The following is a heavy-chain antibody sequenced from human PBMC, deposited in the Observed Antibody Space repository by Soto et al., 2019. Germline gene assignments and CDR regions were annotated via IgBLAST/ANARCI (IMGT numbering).Heavy chain of an antibody. J-gene: IGHJ6*02. CDR1: GFTFSSYG. V-gene: IGHV3-30*18. D-gene: IGHD6-19*01. CDR2: ISYDGSNK. CDR3: AKDGGRYSGGWGYGMDV. Sequence: QVQLVESGGGVVQPGRSLRLSCAASGFTFSSYGMHWVRQAPGKGLEWVAVISYDGSNKYYADSVKGRFTISRDNSKNTLYLKMKGVRGGDRVVYYCAKDGGRYSGGWGYGMDVWAQGTTVPVPS.